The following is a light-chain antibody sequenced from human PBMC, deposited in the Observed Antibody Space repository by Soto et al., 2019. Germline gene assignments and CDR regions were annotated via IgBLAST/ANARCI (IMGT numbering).Light chain of an antibody. CDR2: WAS. CDR3: QQYYATPYT. CDR1: QSVLYSSKNKNY. V-gene: IGKV4-1*01. Sequence: DIVMTQSPDSLAVSLGERATINCKSSQSVLYSSKNKNYLAWYQQKPGQPPKLLIYWASTRESGVPDRFSGNGSATDFTLTISSLQSEDVAVYYCQQYYATPYTFGQGTKLEI. J-gene: IGKJ2*01.